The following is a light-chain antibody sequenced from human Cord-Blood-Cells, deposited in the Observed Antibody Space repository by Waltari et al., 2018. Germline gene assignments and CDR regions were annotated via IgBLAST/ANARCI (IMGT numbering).Light chain of an antibody. J-gene: IGKJ3*01. CDR1: QSVLYSSNNKNY. CDR3: QQYYSTPFT. Sequence: DIVMTQSQDSLAVSLCERATINCQSSQSVLYSSNNKNYLAWYQQKPGQPPKLLIYWASTRESGVPDRFSGSGSGTDFTLTISSLQAEDVAVYYCQQYYSTPFTFGPGTKVDIK. CDR2: WAS. V-gene: IGKV4-1*01.